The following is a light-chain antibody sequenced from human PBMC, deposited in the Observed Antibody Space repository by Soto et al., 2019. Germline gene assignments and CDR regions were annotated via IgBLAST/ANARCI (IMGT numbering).Light chain of an antibody. CDR3: SSYTSSSTPCV. Sequence: QSVLTKPASVNGSPGGSITISCTGTSSDVGGYNYVSWYQQHPGKAPKLMIYDVSNRPSGVSNRFSGSKSGNTASLTISGLQAEDEADYYCSSYTSSSTPCVFGTGTKVTVL. CDR2: DVS. CDR1: SSDVGGYNY. J-gene: IGLJ1*01. V-gene: IGLV2-14*01.